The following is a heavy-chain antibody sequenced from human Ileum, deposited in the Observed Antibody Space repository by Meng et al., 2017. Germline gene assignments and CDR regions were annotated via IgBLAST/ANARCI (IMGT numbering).Heavy chain of an antibody. CDR1: GYTFTGYY. V-gene: IGHV1-2*02. D-gene: IGHD5-18*01. CDR3: ARGWIQLWSCAFDI. CDR2: INPNSGGT. Sequence: GGSLRLSCKASGYTFTGYYMHWVRQAPGQGLEWMGWINPNSGGTNYAQKFQGRVTMTRDTSISTAYMELSRLRSDDTAVYYCARGWIQLWSCAFDIWGQGTMVTVSS. J-gene: IGHJ3*02.